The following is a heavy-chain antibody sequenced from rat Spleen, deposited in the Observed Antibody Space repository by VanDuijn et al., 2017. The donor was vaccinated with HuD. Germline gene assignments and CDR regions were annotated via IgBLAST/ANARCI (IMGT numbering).Heavy chain of an antibody. CDR2: ITNTGGAT. Sequence: EVQLVESGGGLVQPGGSLKLSCVASGFTFNNYWMTWIRQAPGKGLEWIASITNTGGATYYPDSVKGRFTISRDDAKSTLYLQMNSLRSEDTATYYCTSLSMDAWGQGASVTVSS. J-gene: IGHJ4*01. CDR1: GFTFNNYW. D-gene: IGHD1-12*01. V-gene: IGHV5-31*01. CDR3: TSLSMDA.